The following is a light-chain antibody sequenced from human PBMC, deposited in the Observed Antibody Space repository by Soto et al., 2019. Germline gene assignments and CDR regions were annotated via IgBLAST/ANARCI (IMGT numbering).Light chain of an antibody. CDR2: SDD. CDR1: KSNIGRYS. J-gene: IGLJ3*02. CDR3: AAWDDNLNGPL. V-gene: IGLV1-44*01. Sequence: QSALTQPPSLSGTPGQRVTISCSGSKSNIGRYSVNWYQHFPGTAPKILIYSDDVRPSGVPDRFSGSKSGTSASLAISGLQYEDEAEYYCAAWDDNLNGPLFGGGTTLTVL.